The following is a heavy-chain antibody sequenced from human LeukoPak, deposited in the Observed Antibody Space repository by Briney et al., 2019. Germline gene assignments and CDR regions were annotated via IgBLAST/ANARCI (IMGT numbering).Heavy chain of an antibody. Sequence: GESLKISCKGSGYSFTSYWIGWVRQMPGKGLEWMGIIYPGDSDTRYSPSFQGQVTISADKSISTAYLQWSSLKASDTAMYYCARLRTYSSSPGPWFDPWGQGTLVTVSS. V-gene: IGHV5-51*01. CDR2: IYPGDSDT. CDR3: ARLRTYSSSPGPWFDP. CDR1: GYSFTSYW. J-gene: IGHJ5*02. D-gene: IGHD6-6*01.